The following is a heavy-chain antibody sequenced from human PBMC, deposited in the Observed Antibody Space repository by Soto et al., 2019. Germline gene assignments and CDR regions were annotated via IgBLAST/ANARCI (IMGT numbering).Heavy chain of an antibody. CDR2: ISGSGGST. J-gene: IGHJ5*02. Sequence: QSGGSLRLSCAASGFTFSSYAMSWVRQAPGKGLEWVSAISGSGGSTYYADSVKGRFTIPRDNSKNTLYLQMNSLRAEDTAVYYCAKDIRARVPNWFDPWGQGTLVTVSS. V-gene: IGHV3-23*01. CDR1: GFTFSSYA. CDR3: AKDIRARVPNWFDP. D-gene: IGHD1-1*01.